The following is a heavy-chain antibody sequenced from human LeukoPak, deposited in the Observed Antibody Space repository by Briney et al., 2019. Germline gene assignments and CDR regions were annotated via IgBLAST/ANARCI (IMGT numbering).Heavy chain of an antibody. CDR2: IRSKAYSGTT. D-gene: IGHD3-22*01. CDR1: GFMFGDYD. Sequence: GGSLRLSCTASGFMFGDYDMTWFRQAPGRGLQWVGLIRSKAYSGTTEYAASVKGRFTISRDDSKSIAYLQMNSLKTEDTAVYYCTRPPGDYDSSVNWFDPWGQGTLVTVSS. CDR3: TRPPGDYDSSVNWFDP. V-gene: IGHV3-49*03. J-gene: IGHJ5*02.